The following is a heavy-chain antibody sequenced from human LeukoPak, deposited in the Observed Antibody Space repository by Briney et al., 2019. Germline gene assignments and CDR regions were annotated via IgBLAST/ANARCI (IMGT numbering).Heavy chain of an antibody. V-gene: IGHV3-9*01. CDR3: AKGSSGWSTDAFDI. CDR1: GSTFDDYA. Sequence: GRSLRLSCAASGSTFDDYAMHWVRQAPGKGLEWVSGINWNTNSIKYADSVKGRFTISRDNAKNSLYLQMNSLRAEDTAFYYCAKGSSGWSTDAFDIWGQGTMVTVSS. J-gene: IGHJ3*02. CDR2: INWNTNSI. D-gene: IGHD6-19*01.